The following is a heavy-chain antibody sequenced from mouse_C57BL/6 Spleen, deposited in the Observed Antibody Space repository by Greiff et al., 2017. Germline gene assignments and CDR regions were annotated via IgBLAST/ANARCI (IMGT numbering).Heavy chain of an antibody. CDR3: ARGGRFDY. J-gene: IGHJ2*01. CDR1: GYTFTSYW. V-gene: IGHV1-50*01. CDR2: IDPSDSYT. Sequence: QVQLQQPGAELVKPGASVKLSCQASGYTFTSYWMQWVKQRPGQGLEWIGEIDPSDSYTNYNQKFKGKATLTVDTSSSTAYMQLSSLTSEDSAVYYCARGGRFDYWGQGTTLTVSS.